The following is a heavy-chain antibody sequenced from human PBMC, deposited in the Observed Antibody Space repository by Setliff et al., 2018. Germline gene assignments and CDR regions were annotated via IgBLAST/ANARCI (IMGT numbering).Heavy chain of an antibody. CDR1: GGSISSRSFY. Sequence: ASETLSLTCTVSGGSISSRSFYWSWIRQPAGKRLEWIGRMYTGGSTIYNPSLKSRVTISEDTSKNQFSLNLSSVTAADTAIYYCARVSGFLYMDVWGKGTTVTVSS. V-gene: IGHV4-61*02. CDR3: ARVSGFLYMDV. D-gene: IGHD1-26*01. CDR2: MYTGGST. J-gene: IGHJ6*03.